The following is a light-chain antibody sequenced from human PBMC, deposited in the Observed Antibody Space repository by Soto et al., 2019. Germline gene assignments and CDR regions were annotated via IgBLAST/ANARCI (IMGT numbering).Light chain of an antibody. CDR1: ESVSSN. CDR2: GAS. Sequence: EIVMTQSPATLSLSPGERATLSCRASESVSSNLAWYQQKPGQAPRLLISGASSRATGIPDRFSGSGSATDFTLTISRLEPEDFAVYYCQQYGSSPSITFGQGTRLEI. V-gene: IGKV3-20*01. J-gene: IGKJ5*01. CDR3: QQYGSSPSIT.